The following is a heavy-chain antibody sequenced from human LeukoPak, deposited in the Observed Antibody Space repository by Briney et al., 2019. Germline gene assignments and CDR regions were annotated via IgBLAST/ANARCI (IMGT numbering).Heavy chain of an antibody. CDR2: IYYTGIT. Sequence: SETLSLTCTVCGGSISSSSYFWDWIRQPPGKGLEWIGNIYYTGITDYNPSLKSRVTMSVDTSNNQFSLQVNSVTATDTAVYYCARHVAYGPLEIWGQGTMVTVSS. J-gene: IGHJ3*02. V-gene: IGHV4-39*01. D-gene: IGHD3-10*01. CDR1: GGSISSSSYF. CDR3: ARHVAYGPLEI.